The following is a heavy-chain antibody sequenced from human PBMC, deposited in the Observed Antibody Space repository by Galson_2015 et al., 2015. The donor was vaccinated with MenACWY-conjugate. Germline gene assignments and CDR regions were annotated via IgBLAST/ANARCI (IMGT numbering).Heavy chain of an antibody. V-gene: IGHV4-34*01. CDR2: VNENGGA. Sequence: ETLSLTCVVSGGSFSDYFWTWIRQPPGKGLEWIGEVNENGGATYSPSLKSRVSISLDTSKSYVSLRLTSVTAADTAVYYCARASGYDYLWGHYRFRALDVWGQGTMAIVSS. J-gene: IGHJ3*01. CDR3: ARASGYDYLWGHYRFRALDV. D-gene: IGHD3-16*02. CDR1: GGSFSDYF.